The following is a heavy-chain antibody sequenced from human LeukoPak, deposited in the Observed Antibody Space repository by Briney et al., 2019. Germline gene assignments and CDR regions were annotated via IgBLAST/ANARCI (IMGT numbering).Heavy chain of an antibody. V-gene: IGHV3-30*04. J-gene: IGHJ6*03. Sequence: PGRSLRLSCAASGFTFSSYAMHWVRQAPGKGLEWEAVISYDGSNKYYADSVKGRFTISRDNSKNTLFLQMNSLRVEDTAVYYCARVVADFSGGSSPHYSYYYMDVWGKGTTVTVSS. CDR2: ISYDGSNK. D-gene: IGHD3-3*01. CDR3: ARVVADFSGGSSPHYSYYYMDV. CDR1: GFTFSSYA.